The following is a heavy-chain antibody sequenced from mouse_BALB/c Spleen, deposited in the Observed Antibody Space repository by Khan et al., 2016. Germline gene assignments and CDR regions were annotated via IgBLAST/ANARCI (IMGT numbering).Heavy chain of an antibody. V-gene: IGHV3-2*02. CDR3: TEEQGWFAY. CDR2: ISYSGST. D-gene: IGHD3-2*01. J-gene: IGHJ3*01. CDR1: GYSITSDYA. Sequence: EVQLQESGPGLVKPSQSLSLTCTVTGYSITSDYAWNWIRQFPGNKLEWMGYISYSGSTSYHPSIKSRISITRDTSKNQIFLRLNSVTTEDTATYYWTEEQGWFAYWGQGTLVTVSA.